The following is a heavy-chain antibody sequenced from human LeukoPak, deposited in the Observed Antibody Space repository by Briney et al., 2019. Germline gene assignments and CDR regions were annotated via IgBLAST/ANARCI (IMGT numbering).Heavy chain of an antibody. CDR2: ISYDGSNK. CDR3: AREPFTGPNFDY. V-gene: IGHV3-30-3*01. D-gene: IGHD7-27*01. CDR1: GFTVSSNY. J-gene: IGHJ4*02. Sequence: PGGSLRLSCAASGFTVSSNYMSWVRQAPGKGLEWVAVISYDGSNKYYADSVKGRFTISRDNSKNTLYLQMNSLRAEDTAVYYCAREPFTGPNFDYWGRGTLVTVSS.